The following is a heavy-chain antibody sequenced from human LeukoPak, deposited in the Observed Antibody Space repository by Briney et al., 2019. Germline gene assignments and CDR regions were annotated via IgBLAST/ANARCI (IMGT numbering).Heavy chain of an antibody. V-gene: IGHV4-34*01. CDR1: GGSFSGYC. CDR3: AKWDYDFWSGYRTNDY. Sequence: SETLSLTCAVYGGSFSGYCWSWIRQPPGKGLEWIGEINHSGSTNYNPSLKSRVTISVDTSKNQFSLKLSSVTAADTAVYYCAKWDYDFWSGYRTNDYWGQGTLVTVSS. CDR2: INHSGST. J-gene: IGHJ4*02. D-gene: IGHD3-3*01.